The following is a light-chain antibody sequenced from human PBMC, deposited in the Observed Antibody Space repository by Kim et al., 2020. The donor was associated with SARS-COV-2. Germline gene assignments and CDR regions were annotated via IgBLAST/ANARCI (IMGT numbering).Light chain of an antibody. CDR1: SSNIGAGYA. J-gene: IGLJ2*01. CDR2: SNN. V-gene: IGLV1-40*01. CDR3: QSYDSNVSGFV. Sequence: QPVLTQPPSVSGAPGQRVTISCTGSSSNIGAGYAVHWYQQLPGIAPKLLIYSNNNRPSGVPDRFSGSKSGTSASLAITGLQAEDEADYYCQSYDSNVSGFVFGGGTQLTVL.